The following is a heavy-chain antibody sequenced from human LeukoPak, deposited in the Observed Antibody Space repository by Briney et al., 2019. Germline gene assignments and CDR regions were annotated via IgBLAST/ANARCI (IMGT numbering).Heavy chain of an antibody. Sequence: PGGSLRLSCAASGFTFGTFAMTWVRQAPGKGLEWVSAISSSGDNTYYADSVKGRFTISRDNSKNTLYLQMNSLRAEDTAVYYCAKDIGLAAAGVDYWGQGTLVTVSS. V-gene: IGHV3-23*01. D-gene: IGHD6-13*01. CDR1: GFTFGTFA. CDR2: ISSSGDNT. J-gene: IGHJ4*02. CDR3: AKDIGLAAAGVDY.